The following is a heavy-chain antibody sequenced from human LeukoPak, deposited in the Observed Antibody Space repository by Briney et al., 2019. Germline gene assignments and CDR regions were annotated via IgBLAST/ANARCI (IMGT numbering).Heavy chain of an antibody. CDR1: GFTFSRYA. D-gene: IGHD3-10*01. CDR3: AREDYSSGNPTIDT. J-gene: IGHJ5*02. V-gene: IGHV3-21*01. CDR2: IGSSGSYM. Sequence: GWSLRLSCAASGFTFSRYAMKWVRQAPGKGLEWVSCIGSSGSYMYYADSVKGRFTISRDNAKNSLYLQMDSLRAEDGAVYYCAREDYSSGNPTIDTWGQGTLVTVSS.